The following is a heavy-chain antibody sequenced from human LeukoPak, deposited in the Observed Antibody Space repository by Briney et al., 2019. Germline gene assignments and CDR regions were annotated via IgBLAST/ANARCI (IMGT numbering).Heavy chain of an antibody. CDR1: GGSFSGYF. Sequence: PSETLSLTCAVYGGSFSGYFWSWIRQPPGKGLEWIGEINHSGSTYYNPSLKSRVTISVDTSTKQVSLKLSSVTAADTAVYYCARQTVAVIYDILTDYSLSQALYFDYWGRGTLVTVSS. CDR2: INHSGST. V-gene: IGHV4-34*01. CDR3: ARQTVAVIYDILTDYSLSQALYFDY. J-gene: IGHJ4*02. D-gene: IGHD3-9*01.